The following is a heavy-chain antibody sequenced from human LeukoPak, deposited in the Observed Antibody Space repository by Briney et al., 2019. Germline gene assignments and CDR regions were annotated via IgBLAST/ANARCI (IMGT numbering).Heavy chain of an antibody. D-gene: IGHD3-10*01. V-gene: IGHV1-8*03. Sequence: GASVKVSCKASGYTFTSYDINWVRQATGQGLEWMGWMNPNSGNTGYAQKFQGRVTITRNTSISTAYMELSSLRSEDTAVYYCARGLSVLWFGELDPNFDYWGQGTLVTVSS. J-gene: IGHJ4*02. CDR2: MNPNSGNT. CDR1: GYTFTSYD. CDR3: ARGLSVLWFGELDPNFDY.